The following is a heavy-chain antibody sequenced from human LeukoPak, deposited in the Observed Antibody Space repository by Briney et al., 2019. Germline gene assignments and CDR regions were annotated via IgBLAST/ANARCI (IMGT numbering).Heavy chain of an antibody. J-gene: IGHJ4*02. V-gene: IGHV3-23*01. CDR3: AKDFMTTVTLKWGY. Sequence: GGSLRLSCADSVFTFNSYAMSWVRQAPGKGLEWVSAISGSGGSTYYADSVKGRFTISRDNSKNTLYLQMNSLRAEDTAVYYCAKDFMTTVTLKWGYWGQGTLVTVSS. D-gene: IGHD4-4*01. CDR1: VFTFNSYA. CDR2: ISGSGGST.